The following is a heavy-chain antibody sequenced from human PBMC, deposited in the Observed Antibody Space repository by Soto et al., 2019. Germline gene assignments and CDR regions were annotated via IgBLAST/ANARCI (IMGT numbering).Heavy chain of an antibody. CDR1: GDRVSSNSAG. V-gene: IGHV6-1*01. J-gene: IGHJ4*01. CDR3: ARGEQYSGRIFDY. CDR2: TYYRSKWYY. D-gene: IGHD1-26*01. Sequence: PSPPLSLTCAITGDRVSSNSAGWSWVRQSPSRGLEWLGRTYYRSKWYYEYAVSVRGRITINPDTSKNQYSLQLNSVTPEDTAVYFCARGEQYSGRIFDYWGQGTLVTVSS.